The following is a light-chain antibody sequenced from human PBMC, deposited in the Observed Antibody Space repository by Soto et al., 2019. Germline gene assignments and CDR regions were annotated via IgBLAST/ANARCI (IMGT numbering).Light chain of an antibody. CDR1: QSVSSY. CDR3: QQRSNWPKLT. J-gene: IGKJ4*01. V-gene: IGKV3-11*01. Sequence: EIVLTQSPANLTLSPGERATLSCRASQSVSSYLAWYKQKPGQAPRLLIYDASNRATGIPPRFSGSGSGTDFTLTISSLEPQDFAVYYCQQRSNWPKLTFGGGTKVEIK. CDR2: DAS.